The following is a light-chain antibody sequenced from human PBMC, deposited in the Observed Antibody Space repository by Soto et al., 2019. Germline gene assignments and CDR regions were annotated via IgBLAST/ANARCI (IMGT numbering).Light chain of an antibody. Sequence: DIQMTQSPSSLSASVGDRVTITCRASQGISNYLAWYQQKPGKVPKLLIYAASTLHSGGPSQFSDSGSGTDYTLTISRLQPEDVATYYCLKYNSAPFTFRPGTKVDIK. J-gene: IGKJ3*01. CDR1: QGISNY. V-gene: IGKV1-27*01. CDR3: LKYNSAPFT. CDR2: AAS.